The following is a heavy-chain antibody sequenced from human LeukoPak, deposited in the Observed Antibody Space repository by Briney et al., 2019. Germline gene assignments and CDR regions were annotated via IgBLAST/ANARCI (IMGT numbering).Heavy chain of an antibody. J-gene: IGHJ3*02. V-gene: IGHV3-23*01. CDR1: EFPFSSYA. CDR3: ARGLSTVNDAFDI. Sequence: PGGSLRLSCAASEFPFSSYAMNWVRQAPGKGLEWVSAIGAGGSYSYYADSVKGRFTISRDNSKTTLYLQMNSLGVEDTAVYYCARGLSTVNDAFDIWGQGTMVTVSS. D-gene: IGHD2-2*01. CDR2: IGAGGSYS.